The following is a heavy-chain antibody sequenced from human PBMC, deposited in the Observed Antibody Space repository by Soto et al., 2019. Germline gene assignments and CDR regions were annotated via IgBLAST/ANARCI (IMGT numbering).Heavy chain of an antibody. CDR1: GFTFSSYS. V-gene: IGHV3-21*01. CDR3: ARGVCSSTSCRREGYMDV. CDR2: ISSSSSYI. Sequence: GGSLRLSCAASGFTFSSYSMNWVRQAPGKGLEWVSSISSSSSYIYYADSVKGRFTISRDNAKNSLYLQMNSLRAEDTAVYYCARGVCSSTSCRREGYMDVWGKGTTVTVSS. D-gene: IGHD2-2*01. J-gene: IGHJ6*03.